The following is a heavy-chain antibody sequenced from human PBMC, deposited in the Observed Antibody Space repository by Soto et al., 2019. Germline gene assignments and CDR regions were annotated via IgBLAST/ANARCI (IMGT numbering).Heavy chain of an antibody. Sequence: QVQSVESGGDLVKPGGSLGLSCAASGYTFSDYYMSWVRQAPGKGLEWISYIDTSGTKIYYADSVKGRFTITRDNAKNSLYLEMNSLRDEDTAVYYCASHYDMWSGYLSPVDYWGQGTLVTVSS. J-gene: IGHJ4*02. V-gene: IGHV3-11*01. CDR2: IDTSGTKI. CDR3: ASHYDMWSGYLSPVDY. CDR1: GYTFSDYY. D-gene: IGHD3-3*01.